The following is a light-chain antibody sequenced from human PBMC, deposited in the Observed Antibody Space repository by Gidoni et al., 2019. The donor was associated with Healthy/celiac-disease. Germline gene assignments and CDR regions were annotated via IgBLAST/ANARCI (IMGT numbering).Light chain of an antibody. CDR1: SLRSDY. CDR2: GKN. V-gene: IGLV3-19*01. Sequence: SSELTQDPAVSVALGPTVRITCQGDSLRSDYASWYQQKPGQAPVLVIYGKNNRPSGIPDRLSGSSSGNTASLTITGAQAEDEADYYCNSRDSSGNHVVFGGGTKLTVL. J-gene: IGLJ2*01. CDR3: NSRDSSGNHVV.